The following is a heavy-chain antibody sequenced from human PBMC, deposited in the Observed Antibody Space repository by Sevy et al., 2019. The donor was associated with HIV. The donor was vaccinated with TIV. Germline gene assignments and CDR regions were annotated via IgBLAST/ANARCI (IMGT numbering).Heavy chain of an antibody. CDR1: GFSFSGSA. V-gene: IGHV3-23*01. CDR3: AKIVGAPLSRPGEGENFDY. J-gene: IGHJ4*02. Sequence: GGSLRLSCAVSGFSFSGSAMTWVRQAPGKGLEWVSGINIRGDGTYYADSVKGRFTISRDNSKNTLYLQMNRLRAEETAVYYCAKIVGAPLSRPGEGENFDYWGQGTLVTVSS. D-gene: IGHD1-26*01. CDR2: INIRGDGT.